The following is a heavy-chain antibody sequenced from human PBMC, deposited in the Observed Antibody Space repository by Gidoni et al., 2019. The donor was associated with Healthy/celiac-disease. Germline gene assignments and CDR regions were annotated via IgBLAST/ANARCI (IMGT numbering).Heavy chain of an antibody. CDR3: ARELWLHGMDV. CDR1: GFTFRSYG. J-gene: IGHJ6*02. D-gene: IGHD5-18*01. Sequence: QVQLVESGGGVVQPGRSLRLSCAASGFTFRSYGMHWVRQAPGKGLEWVAVIWYDGSNKYYADSVKGRFTISRDNSKNTLYLQMNSLRAEDTAVYYCARELWLHGMDVWGQGTTVTVSS. V-gene: IGHV3-33*01. CDR2: IWYDGSNK.